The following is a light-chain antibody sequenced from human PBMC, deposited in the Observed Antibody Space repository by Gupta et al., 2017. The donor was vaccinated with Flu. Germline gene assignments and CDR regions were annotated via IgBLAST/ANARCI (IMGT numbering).Light chain of an antibody. CDR3: QQYNNWPPGT. CDR2: GAS. V-gene: IGKV3-15*01. J-gene: IGKJ1*01. CDR1: QSVSSN. Sequence: EIVMTQSPATLSVSPGVRATLSCRASQSVSSNLAWYQQKPGQAPRLLIYGASTRATGIPARCSGSGSGTEFTLTISSLQAEDFAVYYCQQYNNWPPGTFGQGTKVEIK.